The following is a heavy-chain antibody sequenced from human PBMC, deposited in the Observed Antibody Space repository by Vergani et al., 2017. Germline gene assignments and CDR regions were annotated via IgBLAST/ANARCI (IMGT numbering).Heavy chain of an antibody. J-gene: IGHJ3*02. CDR2: IYYSGST. D-gene: IGHD6-13*01. CDR1: GGPISSYY. Sequence: QVQLQESGPGLVKPSETLSLTCTVSGGPISSYYWSWIRQPPGKGLEWIGYIYYSGSTNYNPSLKSRVTISVDTSKNQFSLKLSSVTAADTAVYYCASDRTGYIDAFDIWGQGTMVTVSS. V-gene: IGHV4-59*01. CDR3: ASDRTGYIDAFDI.